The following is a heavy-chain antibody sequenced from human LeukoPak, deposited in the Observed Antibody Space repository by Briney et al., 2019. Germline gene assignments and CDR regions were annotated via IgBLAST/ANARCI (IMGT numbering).Heavy chain of an antibody. CDR1: GFTFSGSA. CDR3: SSTSAEGFAY. V-gene: IGHV3-73*01. CDR2: IRSKANSYAT. D-gene: IGHD1-26*01. Sequence: GGSLRLSCAASGFTFSGSAMHWVRQASGKGLEWVGRIRSKANSYATAYAASVKGRFTISRDDSKNTAYLQMNSLKTEDTAVYYCSSTSAEGFAYWGQGTLVTVFS. J-gene: IGHJ4*02.